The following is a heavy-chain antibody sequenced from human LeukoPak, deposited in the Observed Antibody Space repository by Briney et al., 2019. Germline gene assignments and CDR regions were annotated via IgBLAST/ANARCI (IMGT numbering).Heavy chain of an antibody. D-gene: IGHD6-13*01. CDR3: ACPSLKEYSSSWYFDY. CDR1: GFTFSSYS. CDR2: ISYDGSNK. J-gene: IGHJ4*02. Sequence: GGSLRLSCAASGFTFSSYSMNWVRQAPGKGLEWVAVISYDGSNKYYADSVKGRFTISRDNSKNTLYLQMNSLRAEDTAVYYCACPSLKEYSSSWYFDYWGQGTLVTVSS. V-gene: IGHV3-30*03.